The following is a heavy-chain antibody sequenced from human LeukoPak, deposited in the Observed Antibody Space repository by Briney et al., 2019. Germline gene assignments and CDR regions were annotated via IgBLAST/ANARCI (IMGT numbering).Heavy chain of an antibody. CDR2: INPNSGGT. CDR3: AIEFATVVVSAVISAFDI. CDR1: GGTFSSYS. V-gene: IGHV1-2*02. J-gene: IGHJ3*02. Sequence: ASVKVSCKASGGTFSSYSISWVRQAPGQGLEWMGWINPNSGGTNYAQKFQGRVTMTRDTSIRTAYMELSRLRSDDTAVYYCAIEFATVVVSAVISAFDIWGQGTMVTVSS. D-gene: IGHD2-2*02.